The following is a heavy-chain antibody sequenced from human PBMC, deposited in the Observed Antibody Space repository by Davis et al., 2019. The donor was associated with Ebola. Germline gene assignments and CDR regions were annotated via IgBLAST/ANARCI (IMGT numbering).Heavy chain of an antibody. Sequence: GESLKISCAASGFTFSSYWMHWVRQAPAKGLVWVSRINSDGSSPSYADSVKGRFTISRDNAKNTLYLQMNSLRAEDTAVYYCARVPRWFGEISLDYWGQGTLVTVSS. J-gene: IGHJ4*02. CDR3: ARVPRWFGEISLDY. V-gene: IGHV3-74*01. CDR2: INSDGSSP. CDR1: GFTFSSYW. D-gene: IGHD3-10*01.